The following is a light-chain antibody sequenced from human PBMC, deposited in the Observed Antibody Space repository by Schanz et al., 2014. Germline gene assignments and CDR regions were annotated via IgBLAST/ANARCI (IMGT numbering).Light chain of an antibody. V-gene: IGLV2-14*03. CDR2: DVT. CDR1: SSDVGGYDS. J-gene: IGLJ3*02. Sequence: QSVLTQPASVSGSPGQSITISCTGTSSDVGGYDSVSWYQHHPAKAPKLIIYDVTNRPSGASLRFSGSKSGNTASLTISGLQAEDEDDYYCSSYTSNTTSVVFGGGTKLPVL. CDR3: SSYTSNTTSVV.